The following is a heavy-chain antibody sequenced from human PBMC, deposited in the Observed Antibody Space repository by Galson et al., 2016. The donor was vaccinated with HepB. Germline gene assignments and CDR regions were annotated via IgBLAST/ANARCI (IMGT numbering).Heavy chain of an antibody. CDR3: ARDRDGHNFFFEY. CDR1: GGTFRSYA. D-gene: IGHD5-24*01. J-gene: IGHJ4*02. Sequence: SVKVSCKASGGTFRSYAIIWVRQAPGQGLEWMGGNIPLFGTTNSAQEFQGRVTFTADESTNTAYMELTSLRSEDTAVYFCARDRDGHNFFFEYWGQGTLVTVSS. CDR2: NIPLFGTT. V-gene: IGHV1-69*13.